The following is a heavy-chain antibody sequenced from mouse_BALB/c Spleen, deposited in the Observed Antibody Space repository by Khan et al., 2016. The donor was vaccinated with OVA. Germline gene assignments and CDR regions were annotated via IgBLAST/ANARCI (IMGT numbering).Heavy chain of an antibody. Sequence: VQLQESGAELARPGASVKLSCKASGYTFTDYSINWVKQRTGQGLEWIGEISPGSGDTYYNEKFKGKATLPADNSSTTAYMKRGRRTCEASAFYCGARRNDVGCAFAYWGQVTLVTVSA. J-gene: IGHJ3*01. D-gene: IGHD1-2*01. V-gene: IGHV1-77*01. CDR1: GYTFTDYS. CDR3: ARRNDVGCAFAY. CDR2: ISPGSGDT.